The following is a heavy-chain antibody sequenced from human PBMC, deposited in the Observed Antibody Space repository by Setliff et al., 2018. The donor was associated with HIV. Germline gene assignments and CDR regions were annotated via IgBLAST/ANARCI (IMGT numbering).Heavy chain of an antibody. J-gene: IGHJ4*02. CDR1: GFSLSTRGVG. CDR3: ARSWYYSDYKYFFDY. V-gene: IGHV2-5*02. CDR2: VYWDNDK. Sequence: SGPTLVNPTQTLTLTCTFSGFSLSTRGVGVGWIRQPPGKALEWLTLVYWDNDKRYSPSLRSRLTITKDTSTNQVVLTMTNMDPVDTATYYCARSWYYSDYKYFFDYWGQGTLVTVSS. D-gene: IGHD3-22*01.